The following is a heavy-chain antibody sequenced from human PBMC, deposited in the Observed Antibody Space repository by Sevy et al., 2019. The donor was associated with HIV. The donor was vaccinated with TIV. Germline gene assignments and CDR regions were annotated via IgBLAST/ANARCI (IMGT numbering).Heavy chain of an antibody. D-gene: IGHD2-21*01. CDR1: GFTFSSYT. J-gene: IGHJ4*02. CDR2: ISSSSSRL. V-gene: IGHV3-21*01. Sequence: GGSLRLSCAASGFTFSSYTMNWVRQAPGKGLEWVASISSSSSRLYYADSLKGRFTISRDNAKNSLFLQMNSLRAEDMAVYYCASEVITIPFDYWGQGTLVTVSS. CDR3: ASEVITIPFDY.